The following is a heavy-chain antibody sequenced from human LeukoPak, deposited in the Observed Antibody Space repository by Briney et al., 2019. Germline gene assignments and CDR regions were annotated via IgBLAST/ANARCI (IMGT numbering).Heavy chain of an antibody. V-gene: IGHV3-23*01. Sequence: PGGSLRLSCAASGFTFSSYAMTWVRQAPGRGLEWVSGISVSGDSTYYADSVKGRFTISRDHSKNTLYLQMNSLRAEDTAVYYCAKVSAANYYSFYGMDVWGQGTTVTVSS. CDR1: GFTFSSYA. CDR2: ISVSGDST. J-gene: IGHJ6*02. CDR3: AKVSAANYYSFYGMDV.